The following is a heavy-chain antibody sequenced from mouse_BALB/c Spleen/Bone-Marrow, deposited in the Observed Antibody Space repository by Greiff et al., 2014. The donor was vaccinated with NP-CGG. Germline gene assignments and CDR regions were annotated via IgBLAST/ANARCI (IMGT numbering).Heavy chain of an antibody. CDR3: PRSGNY. D-gene: IGHD4-1*01. CDR2: INPYNGAT. CDR1: GYSFTGYY. Sequence: VQLQQSGPDLVKPGASVKISCKASGYSFTGYYMHWVKQSHVKSLEWIGRINPYNGATTYNQNFKDKASLTVDKSSSTAYVEPNSWTSEDSPVISWPRSGNYWGQGTTLTVSS. V-gene: IGHV1-31*01. J-gene: IGHJ2*01.